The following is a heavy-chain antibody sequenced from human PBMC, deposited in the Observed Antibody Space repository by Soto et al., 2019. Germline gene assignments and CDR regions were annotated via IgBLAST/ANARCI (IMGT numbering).Heavy chain of an antibody. Sequence: ICAVYGGSFSGYYWSWIRQPPGKGLEWIGEINHSGSTNYNPSLKNRVTISVDTSKNQFSLKLSSVTAADTAVYYCARKRSGSGSYYIERLNWFDPWGQGTLVTV. CDR2: INHSGST. J-gene: IGHJ5*02. V-gene: IGHV4-34*01. CDR1: GGSFSGYY. D-gene: IGHD3-10*01. CDR3: ARKRSGSGSYYIERLNWFDP.